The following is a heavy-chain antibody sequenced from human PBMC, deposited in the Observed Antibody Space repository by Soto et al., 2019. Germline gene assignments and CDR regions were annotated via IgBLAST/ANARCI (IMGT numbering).Heavy chain of an antibody. CDR2: INAGNGNT. CDR1: GYTFTSYA. V-gene: IGHV1-3*01. Sequence: QVQLVQSGAEVKKPGASVKVSCKASGYTFTSYAMHWVRQAPGQRLEWMGWINAGNGNTKYSQKFQGRVTITRDTSVSTAYMELSSLRSEDTAVYYCARGADKLTGVSDYWGQGTLVTVSS. D-gene: IGHD7-27*01. CDR3: ARGADKLTGVSDY. J-gene: IGHJ4*02.